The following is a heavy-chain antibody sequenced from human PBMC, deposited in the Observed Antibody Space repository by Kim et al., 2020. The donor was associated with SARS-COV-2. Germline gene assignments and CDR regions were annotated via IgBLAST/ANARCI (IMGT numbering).Heavy chain of an antibody. CDR1: GYTFTGYY. J-gene: IGHJ4*02. CDR3: ARDLLPEYSSSWYFDY. D-gene: IGHD6-13*01. V-gene: IGHV1-2*04. CDR2: INPNSGGT. Sequence: ASVKVSCKASGYTFTGYYMHWVRQAPGQGLEWMGWINPNSGGTNYAQKFQGWVTMTRDTSISTAYMELSRLRSDDTAVYYCARDLLPEYSSSWYFDYWGQGTLVTVSS.